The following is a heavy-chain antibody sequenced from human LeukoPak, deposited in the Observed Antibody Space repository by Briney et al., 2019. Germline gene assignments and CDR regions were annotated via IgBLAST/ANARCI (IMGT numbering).Heavy chain of an antibody. V-gene: IGHV1-46*01. CDR1: GYTFTSYY. CDR3: AKLVGRYYDTNYFDL. CDR2: INPSGGST. Sequence: ASVKVSCKASGYTFTSYYMHWVRQAPGQGLEWMGIINPSGGSTTYAQKFQGRVTMTRDTSTSTVYMELSSLRSEDTAVYYCAKLVGRYYDTNYFDLWGRGTLVTVSS. J-gene: IGHJ2*01. D-gene: IGHD3-22*01.